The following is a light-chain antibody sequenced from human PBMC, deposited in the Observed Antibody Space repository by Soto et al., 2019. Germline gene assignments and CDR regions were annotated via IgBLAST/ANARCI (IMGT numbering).Light chain of an antibody. Sequence: QSVLTQPPSVSEAPGQKVTISCSRSSANIGNNYVSWYQQLPGRAPKLVIYENNKQPSGIPDRFSGSNSGTSATLGITGLQSRDADDYYCGTCDSSHSAGGVFGGGTKLTVL. CDR3: GTCDSSHSAGGV. J-gene: IGLJ2*01. V-gene: IGLV1-51*02. CDR1: SANIGNNY. CDR2: ENN.